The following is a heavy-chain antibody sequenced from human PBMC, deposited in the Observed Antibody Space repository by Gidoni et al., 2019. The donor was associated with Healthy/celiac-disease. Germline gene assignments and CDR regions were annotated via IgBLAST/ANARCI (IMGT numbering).Heavy chain of an antibody. D-gene: IGHD3-10*01. CDR3: ARGLPAYYYGSGALYAFDI. CDR2: ISSSSSTI. Sequence: EVQLVESGGGLVQPGGSLRLSCAASGCTFSSYSMNWVRQAPGKGLEWVSYISSSSSTIYYADSVKGRFTISRDNAKNSLYLQMNSLRDEDTAVYYCARGLPAYYYGSGALYAFDIWGQGTMVTVSS. CDR1: GCTFSSYS. V-gene: IGHV3-48*02. J-gene: IGHJ3*02.